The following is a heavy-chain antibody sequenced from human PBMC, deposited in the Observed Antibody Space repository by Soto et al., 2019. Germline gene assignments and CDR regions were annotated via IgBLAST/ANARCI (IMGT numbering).Heavy chain of an antibody. CDR3: VRDLDGSGSYYTDY. D-gene: IGHD3-10*01. J-gene: IGHJ4*02. V-gene: IGHV1-18*01. CDR1: GYPFTTCG. Sequence: QVQLMQSGAEAKKPGASVKVSCKASGYPFTTCGISWVRQAPGQGLEWTGWLSTYKGNTNYAQKFQGRVTMTTDTSTSTAYMELGSLRSDDTAVYYCVRDLDGSGSYYTDYWGQGTLVTVSS. CDR2: LSTYKGNT.